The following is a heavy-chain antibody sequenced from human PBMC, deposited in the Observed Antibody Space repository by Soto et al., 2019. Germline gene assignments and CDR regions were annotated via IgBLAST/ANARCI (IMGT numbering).Heavy chain of an antibody. V-gene: IGHV1-3*01. J-gene: IGHJ2*01. CDR1: GYIFTNYA. CDR2: INGGNGNT. D-gene: IGHD6-19*01. CDR3: ARSGYSSGWYHWYFDF. Sequence: WASVKVSCKASGYIFTNYAIHWVRQAPGQRLEWMGWINGGNGNTKYSQKFQGRVTITRDTSASTGYMDLSSLRSEDTAVYYCARSGYSSGWYHWYFDFWGRGTLVTVSS.